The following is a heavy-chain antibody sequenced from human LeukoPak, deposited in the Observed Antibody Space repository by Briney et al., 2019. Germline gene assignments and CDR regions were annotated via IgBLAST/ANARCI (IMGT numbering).Heavy chain of an antibody. J-gene: IGHJ6*03. CDR3: ARDSYESSWGYMDV. Sequence: ASETLSLTCTVSGGSISRYYWSWIRQPPGKGLEWIGHIYTSGSTNYNPSLKSRVTMSVDTSKNPFSLKLSSVTAADTAVYCCARDSYESSWGYMDVWGKGTTVTVSS. V-gene: IGHV4-4*07. D-gene: IGHD3-22*01. CDR2: IYTSGST. CDR1: GGSISRYY.